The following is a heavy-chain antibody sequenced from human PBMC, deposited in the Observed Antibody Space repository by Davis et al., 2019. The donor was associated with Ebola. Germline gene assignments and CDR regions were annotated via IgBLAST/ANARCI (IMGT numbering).Heavy chain of an antibody. CDR2: INPNSGST. J-gene: IGHJ4*02. Sequence: ASVKVSCKASGFTFTGYYIHWVRQAPGQGLEWMGRINPNSGSTEYAQKFQGRVTMSRDTSTSTAYMEMSRLRSDDTAVYYCARAQFPTTSDHWGQGTLVTVSS. V-gene: IGHV1-2*06. CDR1: GFTFTGYY. CDR3: ARAQFPTTSDH. D-gene: IGHD1-1*01.